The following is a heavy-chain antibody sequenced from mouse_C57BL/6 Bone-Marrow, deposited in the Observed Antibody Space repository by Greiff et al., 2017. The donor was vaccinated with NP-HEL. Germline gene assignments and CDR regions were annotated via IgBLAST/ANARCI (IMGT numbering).Heavy chain of an antibody. Sequence: VQLQQSGAELVRPGASVKLSCKASGYTFTDYYINWVKQRPGQGLEWIARIYPGSGNTYYNEKFKGKATLTAEKSSSTAYMQLSSLTSEDSAVYFCARSVNPYWYFDVWGTGTTVTVSS. CDR1: GYTFTDYY. CDR2: IYPGSGNT. V-gene: IGHV1-76*01. CDR3: ARSVNPYWYFDV. D-gene: IGHD1-1*01. J-gene: IGHJ1*03.